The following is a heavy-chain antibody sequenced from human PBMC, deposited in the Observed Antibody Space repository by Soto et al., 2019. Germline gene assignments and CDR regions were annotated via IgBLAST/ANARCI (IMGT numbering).Heavy chain of an antibody. Sequence: PGGSLRLSCAASGFTFSNYGMNWVRQAPGKGLEWVAVVWYEGSKKYYADSVKGRFTTSRDNSKNTVYLQMNSLRVEDTAVYYCATLHKYYDILTPHWFDPWGQGTLVTVSS. CDR3: ATLHKYYDILTPHWFDP. CDR2: VWYEGSKK. J-gene: IGHJ5*02. V-gene: IGHV3-33*01. D-gene: IGHD3-9*01. CDR1: GFTFSNYG.